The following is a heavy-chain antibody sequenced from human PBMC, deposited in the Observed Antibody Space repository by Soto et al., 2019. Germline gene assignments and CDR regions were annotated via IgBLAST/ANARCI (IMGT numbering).Heavy chain of an antibody. D-gene: IGHD2-2*01. CDR3: ARVPDVVPAAALDY. Sequence: QVQLVQSGTEVKKPGASVKVSCKASGYTFTSYGIHWVRQAPGQRLEWMGWINAANGDTKYSPKFQGRVTITRDTSASTAYMELRSLRSDDTAVYYCARVPDVVPAAALDYWGQGTLVTVSS. CDR1: GYTFTSYG. V-gene: IGHV1-3*01. J-gene: IGHJ4*02. CDR2: INAANGDT.